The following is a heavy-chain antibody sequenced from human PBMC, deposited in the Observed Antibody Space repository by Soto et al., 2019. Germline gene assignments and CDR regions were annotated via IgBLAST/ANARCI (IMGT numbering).Heavy chain of an antibody. CDR3: ARGKEIPDYWNFDL. CDR1: GYSFTNHY. D-gene: IGHD2-2*02. J-gene: IGHJ2*01. Sequence: QVQLVQSGAEVKEPGASVKVSCKASGYSFTNHYMHWVRQAPGQGLEWMGWINPNSGGTKSAQQFQGRVTMTRDTSISTAYMELSSLRFDDTAVFCCARGKEIPDYWNFDLWGRGTLVTVSS. V-gene: IGHV1-2*02. CDR2: INPNSGGT.